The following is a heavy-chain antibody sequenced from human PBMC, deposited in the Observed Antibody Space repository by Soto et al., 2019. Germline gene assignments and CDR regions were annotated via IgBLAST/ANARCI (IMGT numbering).Heavy chain of an antibody. D-gene: IGHD3-10*01. J-gene: IGHJ3*02. V-gene: IGHV4-31*03. Sequence: SETLSLTCTVSGGSISSVGYYWSWIRQHPGKGLEWIGYMYYTGSTYYNPSLRGRVTMSVDTSNNQFSLYLSSVTAADTAVYYCAKGIYYGLGSYFHDAFHIWGPGTLVT. CDR1: GGSISSVGYY. CDR2: MYYTGST. CDR3: AKGIYYGLGSYFHDAFHI.